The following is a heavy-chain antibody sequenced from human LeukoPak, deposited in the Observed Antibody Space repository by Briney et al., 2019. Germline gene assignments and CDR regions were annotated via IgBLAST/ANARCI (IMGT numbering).Heavy chain of an antibody. Sequence: SETRSLTCAVYGGSFSGYYWSWIRQPPGKGLEWIGEINHSGSTNYNPSLKSRVTTSVDTSKNQFSLKLSSVTAADTAVYYCARAASRDFDLWGRGTLVTVSS. CDR2: INHSGST. CDR1: GGSFSGYY. V-gene: IGHV4-34*01. J-gene: IGHJ2*01. D-gene: IGHD2-15*01. CDR3: ARAASRDFDL.